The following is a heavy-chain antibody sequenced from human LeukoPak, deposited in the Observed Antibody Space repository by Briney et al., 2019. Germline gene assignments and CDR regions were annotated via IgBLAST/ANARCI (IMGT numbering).Heavy chain of an antibody. Sequence: PGGSLRLSCTASGFTFNSYWMSWVRQAPGKGLEWVANIKQDGSAKYYVDSVKGRFTISRDNAKNSLYLQMDSLRADDTAVYYCARAAKYYYDSTVYWDWFDPWGQGTLVTVSS. CDR2: IKQDGSAK. CDR3: ARAAKYYYDSTVYWDWFDP. D-gene: IGHD3-22*01. J-gene: IGHJ5*02. V-gene: IGHV3-7*01. CDR1: GFTFNSYW.